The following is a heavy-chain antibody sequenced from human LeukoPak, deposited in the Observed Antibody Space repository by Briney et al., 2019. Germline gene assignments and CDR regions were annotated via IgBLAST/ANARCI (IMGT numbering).Heavy chain of an antibody. D-gene: IGHD3-10*01. Sequence: GGSLRLSCAASGFTFSSYGMSWVRQAPGKGLEWVSAISGSGGSTYYADSVKGRFTISRDNSKNTLYLQMNSLRAEDTAVYYCAKGKVRGVIYYFDYWGQGTLVTVSS. CDR1: GFTFSSYG. J-gene: IGHJ4*02. CDR2: ISGSGGST. CDR3: AKGKVRGVIYYFDY. V-gene: IGHV3-23*01.